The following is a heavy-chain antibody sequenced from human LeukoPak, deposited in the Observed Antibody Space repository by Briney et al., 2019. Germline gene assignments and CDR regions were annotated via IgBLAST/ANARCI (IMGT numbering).Heavy chain of an antibody. V-gene: IGHV3-23*01. CDR1: GFTFSSYA. J-gene: IGHJ4*02. D-gene: IGHD6-19*01. CDR2: ISGSGGST. Sequence: GGSLRLSCAASGFTFSSYAMSWVRQAPGKGLEWVSAISGSGGSTYYADSVKGRFTISRDNSKNTLYLQMNSLRAEDTAVYYCAKASTVSRWLVRDRSFFDYWGQGTLVTVSS. CDR3: AKASTVSRWLVRDRSFFDY.